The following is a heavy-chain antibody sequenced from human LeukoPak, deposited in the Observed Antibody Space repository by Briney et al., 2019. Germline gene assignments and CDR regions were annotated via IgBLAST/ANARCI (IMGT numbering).Heavy chain of an antibody. Sequence: TSETLSLTCTVSGGSIGSSYWSWIRQPPVKGLEWLGYIYFSGSTDYNPSLKSRVTISVDTSKNQFSLELSSVTAADTAVYYCARHYSGSYSVLDYWGQGTLVTVSS. CDR2: IYFSGST. CDR1: GGSIGSSY. D-gene: IGHD1-26*01. J-gene: IGHJ4*02. CDR3: ARHYSGSYSVLDY. V-gene: IGHV4-59*08.